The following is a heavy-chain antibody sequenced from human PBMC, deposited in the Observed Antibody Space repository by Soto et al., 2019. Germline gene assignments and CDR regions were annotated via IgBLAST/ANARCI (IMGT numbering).Heavy chain of an antibody. D-gene: IGHD3-3*02. CDR3: ARNPISFRRSFDY. J-gene: IGHJ4*02. V-gene: IGHV3-30-3*01. Sequence: GGSLRLSCAASGFTFSSYAMHWVRQAPGKGLEWVAVISYDGSNKYYADSVKGRFTISRDNSKNTLYLQMNSLRAEDTAVYYCARNPISFRRSFDYWGQGTLVTVSS. CDR2: ISYDGSNK. CDR1: GFTFSSYA.